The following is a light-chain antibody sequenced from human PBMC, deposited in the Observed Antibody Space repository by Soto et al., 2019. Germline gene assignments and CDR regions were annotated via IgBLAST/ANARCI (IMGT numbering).Light chain of an antibody. Sequence: QSVLTQPASVSGSPGQSITISCTGTSSDVGGYNYVSWYQQQSGKAPKLMIHEVSNRPSGVSNRFSGSKSGNTASLTISGLQAEDEADYYCTSYTSSSTWVFGGGTKVTVL. CDR3: TSYTSSSTWV. CDR2: EVS. J-gene: IGLJ3*02. V-gene: IGLV2-14*01. CDR1: SSDVGGYNY.